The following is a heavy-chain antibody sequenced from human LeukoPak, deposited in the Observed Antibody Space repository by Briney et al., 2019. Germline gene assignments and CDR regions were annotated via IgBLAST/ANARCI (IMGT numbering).Heavy chain of an antibody. Sequence: ASVKVSCKASGYTFTSYGISWVRQAPGQGLEWMGWISAYNGNTNYAQKLQGRVTMTTDTSTSTAYMELRSLRSDDTAVYYCARAYLYYHDILTGYPLDYWGQGTLVTVSS. CDR2: ISAYNGNT. D-gene: IGHD3-9*01. J-gene: IGHJ4*02. CDR1: GYTFTSYG. V-gene: IGHV1-18*01. CDR3: ARAYLYYHDILTGYPLDY.